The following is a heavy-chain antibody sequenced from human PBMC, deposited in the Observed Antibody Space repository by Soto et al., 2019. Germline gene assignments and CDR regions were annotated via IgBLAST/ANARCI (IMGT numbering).Heavy chain of an antibody. Sequence: SQTLSLTCAISGDSVSSNSAAWNWIRQSPSRGLEWLGRTYYRSKWYNDYAVSVKSRITINPDTSRNQFSLQLNSVTPEDTAVYYCARVSLEYRSSPGPDDAFDIWGQGAMVTVSS. CDR2: TYYRSKWYN. D-gene: IGHD6-6*01. J-gene: IGHJ3*02. CDR1: GDSVSSNSAA. CDR3: ARVSLEYRSSPGPDDAFDI. V-gene: IGHV6-1*01.